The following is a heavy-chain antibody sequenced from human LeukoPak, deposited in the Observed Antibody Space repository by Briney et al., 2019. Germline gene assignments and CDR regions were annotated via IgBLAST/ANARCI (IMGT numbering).Heavy chain of an antibody. CDR1: GYTFTSYY. J-gene: IGHJ4*02. CDR2: INPSGGST. V-gene: IGHV1-46*01. Sequence: ASVKVSCKASGYTFTSYYMHWVRQAPGQGLEWMGIINPSGGSTSYAQKFQGRVTMTRDTSTSTVYMELSSLRSEDTAVYYCARLGDGYYYDSSGYPPDYWGQGTLVTVSS. CDR3: ARLGDGYYYDSSGYPPDY. D-gene: IGHD3-22*01.